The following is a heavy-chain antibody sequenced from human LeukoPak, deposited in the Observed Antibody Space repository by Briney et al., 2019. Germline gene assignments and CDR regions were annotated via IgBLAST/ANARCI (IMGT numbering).Heavy chain of an antibody. V-gene: IGHV4-59*01. CDR1: GGSISSYY. Sequence: SETLSLTYTVSGGSISSYYWSWIRQPPGKGLEWIGYIYYSGSTNYNPSLKSRVTISVDTSKNQFSLKLSSVTAADTAVYYCARAAGVPFDYWGQGTLVTVSS. D-gene: IGHD3-10*01. CDR3: ARAAGVPFDY. CDR2: IYYSGST. J-gene: IGHJ4*02.